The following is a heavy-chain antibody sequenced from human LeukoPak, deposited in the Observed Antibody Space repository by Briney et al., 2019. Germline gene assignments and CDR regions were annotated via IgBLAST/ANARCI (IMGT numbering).Heavy chain of an antibody. Sequence: GGSLRLSCAASGFTFSSYAMSWVRQAPGKGLEWVSAISGSGSSTYYADSVKGRFTISRDSSKNTLYLQMNGLRADDTAVYYCTRDPTVTTSDCWGQGTLVTVSS. CDR1: GFTFSSYA. V-gene: IGHV3-23*01. J-gene: IGHJ4*02. CDR3: TRDPTVTTSDC. CDR2: ISGSGSST. D-gene: IGHD4-17*01.